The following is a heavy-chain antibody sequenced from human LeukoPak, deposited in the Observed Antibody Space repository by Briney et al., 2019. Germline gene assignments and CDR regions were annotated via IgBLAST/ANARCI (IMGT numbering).Heavy chain of an antibody. CDR3: ANRYYYESGAYWC. V-gene: IGHV3-23*01. J-gene: IGHJ4*02. Sequence: GGSLRLSCAASGFTFSNYGMSWVRQAQGKGLEWVSAITDSGNTFYADSVKGRFTISRDNSRNTLFLQMNSLRAEDTAVYYCANRYYYESGAYWCWGQGTLVTVSS. CDR1: GFTFSNYG. D-gene: IGHD3-22*01. CDR2: ITDSGNT.